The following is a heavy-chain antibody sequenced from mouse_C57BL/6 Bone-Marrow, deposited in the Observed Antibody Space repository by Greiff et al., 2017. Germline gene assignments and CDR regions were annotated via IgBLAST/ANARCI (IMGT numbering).Heavy chain of an antibody. CDR3: ARRGGSSPWFAY. D-gene: IGHD1-1*01. J-gene: IGHJ3*01. CDR1: GYTFTSYG. CDR2: IYPRSGNT. V-gene: IGHV1-81*01. Sequence: QVQLKQSGAELARPRASVKLSCKASGYTFTSYGISWVKQRTGQGLEWIGEIYPRSGNTYYNEKFKGKATLTADKSSSTAYMELRSLTSEDSAVYFCARRGGSSPWFAYWGQGTLVTVSA.